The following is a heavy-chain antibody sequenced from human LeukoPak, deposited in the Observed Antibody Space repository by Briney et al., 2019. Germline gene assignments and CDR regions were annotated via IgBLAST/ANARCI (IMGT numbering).Heavy chain of an antibody. Sequence: SVKVSCKASGGTFSSYAISWVRQAPGQGLEWMGGIIPIFGTANYAQKFQGRVTITADESTSTAYMELSSLRSEDTAVYYCARDGEDIAVAGTNYFDYWGRGTLVTVSS. J-gene: IGHJ4*02. V-gene: IGHV1-69*01. CDR2: IIPIFGTA. CDR1: GGTFSSYA. CDR3: ARDGEDIAVAGTNYFDY. D-gene: IGHD6-19*01.